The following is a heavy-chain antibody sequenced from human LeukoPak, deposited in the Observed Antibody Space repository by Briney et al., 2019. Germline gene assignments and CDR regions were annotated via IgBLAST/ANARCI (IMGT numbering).Heavy chain of an antibody. V-gene: IGHV3-23*01. CDR2: IRGNGGGT. D-gene: IGHD3-3*01. Sequence: GGSLRLSRAASGFTFSAYAMTWVRQAPGKGLEWVSIIRGNGGGTYYAGSVKGRFNIFRDNSENTLYLQMNSLRVDDTAVYYCARVGQYYDFWSGFDFWGQGALVTVSS. J-gene: IGHJ4*02. CDR1: GFTFSAYA. CDR3: ARVGQYYDFWSGFDF.